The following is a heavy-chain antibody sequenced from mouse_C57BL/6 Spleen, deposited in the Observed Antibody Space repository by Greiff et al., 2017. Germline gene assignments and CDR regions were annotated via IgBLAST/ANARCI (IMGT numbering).Heavy chain of an antibody. D-gene: IGHD2-3*01. CDR3: AIPSSYDGYYVGFAY. CDR2: IDPSDSYT. Sequence: QVQLQQPGAELVMPGASVKLSCKASGYTFTSYWMHWMKLRPGPGLEWIGEIDPSDSYTNYNQPFQGKSTLTVYKSSSTAYMQLSSLTSEDSAVYYCAIPSSYDGYYVGFAYWGQGTLVTVSA. CDR1: GYTFTSYW. V-gene: IGHV1-69*01. J-gene: IGHJ3*01.